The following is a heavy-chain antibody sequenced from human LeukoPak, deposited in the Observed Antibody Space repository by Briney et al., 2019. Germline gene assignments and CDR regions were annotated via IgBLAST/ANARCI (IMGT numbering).Heavy chain of an antibody. CDR1: GFTFSSYW. Sequence: GGSLRLSCAGSGFTFSSYWMSWVRQAPGKGLEWVANIKLDGSEKNYVDSVKGRFTISRDNTKNSLYLQMNSLRAEDTAVFYCARDQYDTWSRRGNFDSWGQGTLVIVSS. J-gene: IGHJ4*02. D-gene: IGHD3-3*01. V-gene: IGHV3-7*03. CDR3: ARDQYDTWSRRGNFDS. CDR2: IKLDGSEK.